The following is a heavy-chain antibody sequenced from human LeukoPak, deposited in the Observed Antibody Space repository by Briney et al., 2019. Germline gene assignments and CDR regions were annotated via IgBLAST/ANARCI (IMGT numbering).Heavy chain of an antibody. D-gene: IGHD6-13*01. CDR1: GFTFSRYA. CDR3: AREGPTTAVGSGAPDI. J-gene: IGHJ3*02. CDR2: TSYDGSNK. V-gene: IGHV3-30-3*01. Sequence: PGGSLRLSCAASGFTFSRYAMYWVRQAPGKGLEWVAITSYDGSNKYYADSVRGRFTISRDNSKNTLYLQMNSLRAEDTAVYYCAREGPTTAVGSGAPDIWGLGTMVTVSS.